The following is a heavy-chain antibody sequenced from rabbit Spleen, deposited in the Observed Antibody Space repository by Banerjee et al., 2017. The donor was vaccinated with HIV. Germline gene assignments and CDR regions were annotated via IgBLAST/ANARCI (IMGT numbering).Heavy chain of an antibody. D-gene: IGHD1-1*01. CDR1: GFDFSRTG. V-gene: IGHV1S47*01. Sequence: QEQLVESGGGLVQPGGSLKLSCKASGFDFSRTGVSWVRQAPGKGLEWIGYIDLLFGTTYYASWVNGRFTISSDNAQNTLYLQLHSLTAADTATYFCVRGASGSGYYSLWGQGTLVTVS. CDR3: VRGASGSGYYSL. CDR2: IDLLFGTT. J-gene: IGHJ3*01.